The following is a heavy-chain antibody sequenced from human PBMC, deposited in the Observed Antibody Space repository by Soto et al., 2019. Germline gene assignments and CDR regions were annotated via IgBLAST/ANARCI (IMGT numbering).Heavy chain of an antibody. J-gene: IGHJ4*02. V-gene: IGHV3-30-3*01. D-gene: IGHD1-26*01. CDR3: AREWVDLNWWEPPGGYYFDY. CDR2: ISYDGSNK. Sequence: GGSLRLSCAASGFTFSSYAMHWVRQAPGKGLEWVAVISYDGSNKYYADSVKGRFTISRDNSKNTLYLQMNSLRAEDTAVYYCAREWVDLNWWEPPGGYYFDYWGQGTLVTVSS. CDR1: GFTFSSYA.